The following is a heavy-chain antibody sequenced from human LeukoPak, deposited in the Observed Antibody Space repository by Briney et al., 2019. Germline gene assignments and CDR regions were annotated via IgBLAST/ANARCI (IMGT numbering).Heavy chain of an antibody. J-gene: IGHJ4*02. CDR2: IYYTGTT. CDR3: ARGGWRLDY. D-gene: IGHD2-15*01. CDR1: GGSISSYY. Sequence: PSETLFLTCTVSGGSISSYYWSWIRQPPGKGLEWIGYIYYTGTTNYNPSLKSRVTISVDTSKNQFSLKLSSVTAADTAVYYCARGGWRLDYWGQGTLVTVSS. V-gene: IGHV4-59*01.